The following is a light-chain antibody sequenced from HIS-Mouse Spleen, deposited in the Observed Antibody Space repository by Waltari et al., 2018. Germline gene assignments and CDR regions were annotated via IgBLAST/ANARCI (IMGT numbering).Light chain of an antibody. Sequence: QSALTQPASVSGSPGQSITIFCTGTSRDVGSDNLVSWYQQHPGKAPKPLIYEGSKRPSGVSNRFSGSKSGTTASLTISGLQAEDEADYYCCSYAGSSTLVFGGGTKLTVL. J-gene: IGLJ2*01. CDR3: CSYAGSSTLV. CDR1: SRDVGSDNL. CDR2: EGS. V-gene: IGLV2-23*01.